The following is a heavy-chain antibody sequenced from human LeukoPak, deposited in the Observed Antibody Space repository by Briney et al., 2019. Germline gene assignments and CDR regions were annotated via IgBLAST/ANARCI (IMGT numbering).Heavy chain of an antibody. D-gene: IGHD3-3*02. CDR2: ISGSGGST. Sequence: GGSLRLSCAASGFTFSSYAMSWVRQAPGKGLEWVSTISGSGGSTYYADSVKGRFTISSDISKNTLYLQMNSLRAEDTAVYYCARDRMPLATFDCWGQGTLVPVSS. CDR1: GFTFSSYA. V-gene: IGHV3-23*01. J-gene: IGHJ4*02. CDR3: ARDRMPLATFDC.